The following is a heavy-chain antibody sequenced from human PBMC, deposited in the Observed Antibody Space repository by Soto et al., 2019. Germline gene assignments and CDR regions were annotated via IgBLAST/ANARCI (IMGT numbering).Heavy chain of an antibody. J-gene: IGHJ5*02. Sequence: PGGSLRLSCAASGFTFSDYYMSWIRQAPGKGLEWVSYISSGSSYTNYADSVKGRFTISRDNAKNSLYLQMNSLRAEDTAVYYCAADYDRSGYYPFDPWGQGTVVTVSS. V-gene: IGHV3-11*03. CDR1: GFTFSDYY. D-gene: IGHD3-22*01. CDR2: ISSGSSYT. CDR3: AADYDRSGYYPFDP.